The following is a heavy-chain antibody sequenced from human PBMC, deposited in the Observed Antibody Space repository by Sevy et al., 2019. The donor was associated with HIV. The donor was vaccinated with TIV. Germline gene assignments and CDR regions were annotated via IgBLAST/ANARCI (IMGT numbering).Heavy chain of an antibody. CDR2: FDPEDGET. Sequence: GESLKISCKVPGYTLTKLSMHWVRQAPGKGLEWMGSFDPEDGETLYAQKLQGRVIMTEDTSTDTAYMEVNSLRSEDTAVYYCATTKDYYENSGCPFDYWGQGTLVTVSS. CDR3: ATTKDYYENSGCPFDY. V-gene: IGHV1-24*01. J-gene: IGHJ4*02. CDR1: GYTLTKLS. D-gene: IGHD3-22*01.